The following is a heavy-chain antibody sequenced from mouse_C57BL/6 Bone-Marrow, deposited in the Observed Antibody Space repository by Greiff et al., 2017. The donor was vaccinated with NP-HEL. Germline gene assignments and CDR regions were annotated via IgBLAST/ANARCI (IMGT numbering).Heavy chain of an antibody. Sequence: EVQLVESGGGLVQPGGSLSLSCAASGFTFTDYYMSWVRQPPGKALEWLGFIRNKANGYTTEYSASVKGRFTISRDNSKSILYLQMNALRAEDSATYYCARYREGDYDPCFAYWGQGTLVTVSA. V-gene: IGHV7-3*01. CDR3: ARYREGDYDPCFAY. J-gene: IGHJ3*01. D-gene: IGHD2-4*01. CDR1: GFTFTDYY. CDR2: IRNKANGYTT.